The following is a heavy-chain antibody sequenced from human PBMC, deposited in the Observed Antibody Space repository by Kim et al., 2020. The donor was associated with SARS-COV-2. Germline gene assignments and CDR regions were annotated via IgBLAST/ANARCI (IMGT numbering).Heavy chain of an antibody. J-gene: IGHJ3*01. Sequence: RTNYNPSLKDRVTISVDTCKNQFCLKLSSVTAADTAVYYCARLDYYGSGSWGQGTMVTVSS. CDR3: ARLDYYGSGS. V-gene: IGHV4-4*09. CDR2: RT. D-gene: IGHD3-10*01.